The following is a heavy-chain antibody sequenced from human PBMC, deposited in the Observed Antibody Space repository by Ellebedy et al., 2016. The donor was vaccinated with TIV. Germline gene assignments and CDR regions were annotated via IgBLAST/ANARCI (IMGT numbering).Heavy chain of an antibody. CDR2: INPNNGGT. Sequence: ASVKVSCXASGYTFTSYDINWVRQAPGQGLEWMGCINPNNGGTNYAQKFQGRVTMTRDTSISTAYMELSSLRSDDTAVYSCAREGMLQGGVLATFNDYWGQGTLVTVSS. D-gene: IGHD5-12*01. CDR3: AREGMLQGGVLATFNDY. CDR1: GYTFTSYD. J-gene: IGHJ4*02. V-gene: IGHV1-2*02.